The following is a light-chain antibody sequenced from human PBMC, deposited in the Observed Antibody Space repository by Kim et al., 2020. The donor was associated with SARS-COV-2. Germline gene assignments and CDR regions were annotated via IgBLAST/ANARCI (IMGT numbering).Light chain of an antibody. CDR2: STS. CDR1: QSVSSTY. J-gene: IGKJ2*01. Sequence: LASGERATLPCRASQSVSSTYIAWYQQKPGQAPRLRIYSTSRRATGIPDRFSGSGSGTDFTLTINRLEPEDFAVYYCQQYANSYTFGQGTKLEI. CDR3: QQYANSYT. V-gene: IGKV3-20*01.